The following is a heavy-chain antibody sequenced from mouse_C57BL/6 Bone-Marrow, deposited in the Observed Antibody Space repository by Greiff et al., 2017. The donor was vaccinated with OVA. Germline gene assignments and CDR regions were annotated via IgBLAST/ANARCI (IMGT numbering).Heavy chain of an antibody. D-gene: IGHD1-1*01. V-gene: IGHV1-19*01. Sequence: VQLQQSGPVLVKPGASVKMSCKASGYTFTDYYMNWVKQSHGKSLEWIGVINPYNGGTSYNQKFKGKATLTVDKSSSTAYMELNSLTSEDSAVYYCAATVAYFDYWGQGTTLTVSS. J-gene: IGHJ2*01. CDR3: AATVAYFDY. CDR1: GYTFTDYY. CDR2: INPYNGGT.